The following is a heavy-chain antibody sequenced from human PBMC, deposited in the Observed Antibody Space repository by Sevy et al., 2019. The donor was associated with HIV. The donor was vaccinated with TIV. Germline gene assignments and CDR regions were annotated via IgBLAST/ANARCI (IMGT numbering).Heavy chain of an antibody. D-gene: IGHD3-22*01. CDR2: ICGSGTRT. Sequence: AGSLRLSCAVSGFSFDSYGMTWVLQAPGKGLEWVSGICGSGTRTYYADSVKGRFSISRDNSKNRLYLKMNSLRSEDTGIDQIAIGGGGHYDPDEIGYYFYYYNMDVWGKGTTVTVSS. CDR1: GFSFDSYG. CDR3: AIGGGGHYDPDEIGYYFYYYNMDV. J-gene: IGHJ6*03. V-gene: IGHV3-23*01.